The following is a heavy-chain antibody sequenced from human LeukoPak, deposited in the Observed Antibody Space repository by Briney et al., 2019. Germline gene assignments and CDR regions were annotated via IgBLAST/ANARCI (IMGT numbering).Heavy chain of an antibody. CDR1: GYTFTGYY. Sequence: ASVKVSCKASGYTFTGYYMHWVRQAPGQGLQWMGWINPNSGGTNYAQKFQRRVTMTRDTSITTAYMELSRLRSDDTAMYYCARDDGIAAAVYWGQGTLVTVSS. V-gene: IGHV1-2*02. CDR2: INPNSGGT. J-gene: IGHJ4*02. D-gene: IGHD6-13*01. CDR3: ARDDGIAAAVY.